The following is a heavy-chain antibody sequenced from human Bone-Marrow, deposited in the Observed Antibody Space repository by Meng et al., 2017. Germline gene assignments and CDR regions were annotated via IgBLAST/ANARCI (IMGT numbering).Heavy chain of an antibody. CDR1: GGSFSGYY. CDR2: INHSGST. Sequence: QVQLTQWGAGLLKPSETLSLTCAVSGGSFSGYYWSWIRQPPGKGLEWIGEINHSGSTNYNPSLKSRVTISVDASKNQFSLKLSSVTAADTAVYYCAREDRYYYDSRVDYWGQGTLVTVSS. CDR3: AREDRYYYDSRVDY. V-gene: IGHV4-34*01. D-gene: IGHD3-22*01. J-gene: IGHJ4*02.